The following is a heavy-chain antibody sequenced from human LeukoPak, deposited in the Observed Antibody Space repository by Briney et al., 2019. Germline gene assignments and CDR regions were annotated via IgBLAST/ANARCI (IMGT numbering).Heavy chain of an antibody. Sequence: GGSLRLSCAASGFTFTSYAMNWVRQAPGKGLEWVSAISGSGGSTYYADSVKGRFTISRDNSKNTLYLQMNTLRAEDTAVYYCATGIENYDASGYYSYFNHWGQGTLVTVSS. CDR3: ATGIENYDASGYYSYFNH. CDR2: ISGSGGST. D-gene: IGHD3-22*01. J-gene: IGHJ1*01. CDR1: GFTFTSYA. V-gene: IGHV3-23*01.